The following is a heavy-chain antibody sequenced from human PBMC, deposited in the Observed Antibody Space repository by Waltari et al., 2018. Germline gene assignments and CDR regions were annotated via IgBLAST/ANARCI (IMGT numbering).Heavy chain of an antibody. CDR1: GFTFSSYY. J-gene: IGHJ3*02. V-gene: IGHV3-74*03. CDR3: ATGDSHAFDM. D-gene: IGHD4-17*01. Sequence: EVQLVESGGGLVQFGGSLRLSCAASGFTFSSYYMHWVRQTPGKGLVGVSRINCYGTSTTYADSVKGRFTASRDNARNTLHLQMNSLRVEDTAVYYCATGDSHAFDMWGQGTLVIV. CDR2: INCYGTST.